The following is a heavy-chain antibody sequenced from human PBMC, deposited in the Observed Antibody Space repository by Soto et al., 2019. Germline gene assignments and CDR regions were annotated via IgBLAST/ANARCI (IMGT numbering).Heavy chain of an antibody. J-gene: IGHJ6*02. CDR3: ARVSYSDAVDV. Sequence: QVQLVQSGAEVRTPGASVKLSCKASGYTFRSYAVQWVRQAPGQRLEWVGWSNGVNGFTKFSPELQDRVTITRDTAASTIYMDLSSLTSDDTAVYYCARVSYSDAVDVWGQGTTVTVSS. CDR2: SNGVNGFT. V-gene: IGHV1-3*02. CDR1: GYTFRSYA. D-gene: IGHD4-17*01.